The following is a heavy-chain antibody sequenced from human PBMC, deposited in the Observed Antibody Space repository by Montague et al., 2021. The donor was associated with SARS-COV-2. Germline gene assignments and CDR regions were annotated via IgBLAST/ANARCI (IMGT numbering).Heavy chain of an antibody. CDR2: IYYSGNT. V-gene: IGHV4-39*01. CDR1: GGSISSSGYY. D-gene: IGHD3-22*01. CDR3: ARLPPYRFNSNGHYYNAVDL. Sequence: SETLFLTCTVSGGSISSSGYYWGWIRQPPGKGLEWIGSIYYSGNTYYSPSLQSRVTISVDTSKNQFSLRLNSMTAADTAVYYCARLPPYRFNSNGHYYNAVDLWGQGTMVTVSS. J-gene: IGHJ3*01.